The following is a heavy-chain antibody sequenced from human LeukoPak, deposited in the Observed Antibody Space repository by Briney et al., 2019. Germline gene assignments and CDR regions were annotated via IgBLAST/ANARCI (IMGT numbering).Heavy chain of an antibody. D-gene: IGHD2-2*01. J-gene: IGHJ5*02. CDR3: ARVGGYCSSTSCLAS. Sequence: GGSLRLSCAASGFTFSSYSMNWVRQAPGKGLEWVSYISSSSSTIYYADSVKGRFTISRDNAKNSLYLQMNSLRAEDTAVYYCARVGGYCSSTSCLASWGQGTLVAVSS. CDR2: ISSSSSTI. V-gene: IGHV3-48*01. CDR1: GFTFSSYS.